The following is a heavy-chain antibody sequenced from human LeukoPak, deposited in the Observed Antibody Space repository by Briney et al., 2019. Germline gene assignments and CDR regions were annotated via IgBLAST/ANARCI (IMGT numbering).Heavy chain of an antibody. J-gene: IGHJ6*02. V-gene: IGHV1-18*01. Sequence: ASVKVSCKASGYTFTSYGISWVRQAPGQGLEWMGWISAYNGNTNYAQKLQGRVTMTTDTSTSTAYMELRSLRSDDTAVYYCARDGYCTNGACYTRQAFYGMDVWGQGTTVTVSS. CDR2: ISAYNGNT. CDR3: ARDGYCTNGACYTRQAFYGMDV. CDR1: GYTFTSYG. D-gene: IGHD2-8*01.